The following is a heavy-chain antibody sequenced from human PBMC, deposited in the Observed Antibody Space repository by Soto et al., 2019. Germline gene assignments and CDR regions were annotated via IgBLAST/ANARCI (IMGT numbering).Heavy chain of an antibody. CDR1: GFTFSSYC. V-gene: IGHV3-7*01. D-gene: IGHD2-21*01. J-gene: IGHJ3*02. CDR2: IKQDGSEK. CDR3: SRGYCGGDCYHIDAFDI. Sequence: EVQLVESGGGLVQPGGSLRLSCAASGFTFSSYCMSWVRQAPGKGLEWVANIKQDGSEKYYVDSVKGRFTISRDNDKNSLYLQMNSLRAEDTAVYSCSRGYCGGDCYHIDAFDIWGQGTMVTVSS.